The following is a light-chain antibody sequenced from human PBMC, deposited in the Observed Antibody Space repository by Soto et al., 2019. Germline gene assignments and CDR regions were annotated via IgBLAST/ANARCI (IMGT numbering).Light chain of an antibody. V-gene: IGKV1-16*01. J-gene: IGKJ5*01. Sequence: DIQMTQSPPSLSASFGDRATITFRASKGINNYLAWYQQKPGTAPKVLISGASNLHGGVPSRFSGSGSRTDFTLTITHLQSEDFATYYCQHYLNYPITFGQGTRLEIK. CDR3: QHYLNYPIT. CDR1: KGINNY. CDR2: GAS.